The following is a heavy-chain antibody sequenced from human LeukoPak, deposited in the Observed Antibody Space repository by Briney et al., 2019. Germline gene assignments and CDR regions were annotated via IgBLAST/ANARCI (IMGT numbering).Heavy chain of an antibody. CDR2: ISYDGGDK. V-gene: IGHV3-30*18. Sequence: PGGSLRLSCAASGFTFSRYGMHWVHQAPGKGLEWVAVISYDGGDKHYADSVKGRFTISRDNSKNTLYLQMNSLRVEDAAVYYCAKDRDPAAAAYYFDYWGQGTLVTVSS. CDR3: AKDRDPAAAAYYFDY. CDR1: GFTFSRYG. D-gene: IGHD6-13*01. J-gene: IGHJ4*02.